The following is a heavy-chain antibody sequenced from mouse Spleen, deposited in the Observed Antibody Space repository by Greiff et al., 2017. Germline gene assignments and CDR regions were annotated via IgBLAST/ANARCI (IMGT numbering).Heavy chain of an antibody. CDR1: GFTFSSYT. CDR2: ISSGGGNT. CDR3: ARHEDGKNAMDY. D-gene: IGHD2-1*01. J-gene: IGHJ4*01. Sequence: EVKLLESGGGLVKPGGSLKLSCAASGFTFSSYTMSWVRQTPAKRLEWVATISSGGGNTYYPDSVKGRFTISRDNARNTLYLQMSSLRSEDTAMYYCARHEDGKNAMDYWGQGTSVTVSS. V-gene: IGHV5-9*04.